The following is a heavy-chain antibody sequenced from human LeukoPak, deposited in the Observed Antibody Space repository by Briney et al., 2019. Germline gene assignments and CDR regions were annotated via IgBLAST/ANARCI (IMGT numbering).Heavy chain of an antibody. CDR2: IGGSGGNT. V-gene: IGHV3-23*01. CDR3: ARILGYCSSTSCYLDYFDY. D-gene: IGHD2-2*01. CDR1: GFTFSNYA. Sequence: PGGSLRLSCAASGFTFSNYAMSWVRQAPGKGLEWVSSIGGSGGNTYYADSVKGRFTISRDNSKNTLYLQMNSLRAEDTAVYYCARILGYCSSTSCYLDYFDYWGQGTLVTVSS. J-gene: IGHJ4*02.